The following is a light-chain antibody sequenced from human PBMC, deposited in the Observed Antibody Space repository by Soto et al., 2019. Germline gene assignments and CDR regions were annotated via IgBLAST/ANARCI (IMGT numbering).Light chain of an antibody. CDR3: QQRSNLIT. CDR2: GAS. Sequence: EVVMTQSPANLSVSQGVGATLSCWASQPVSDKLAWYQQKPGQAPRLLIYGASARALGIPARFSGSGSGTDFTLNISSLEPEDFAVYYCQQRSNLITFGQGTRLENK. V-gene: IGKV3-11*01. J-gene: IGKJ5*01. CDR1: QPVSDK.